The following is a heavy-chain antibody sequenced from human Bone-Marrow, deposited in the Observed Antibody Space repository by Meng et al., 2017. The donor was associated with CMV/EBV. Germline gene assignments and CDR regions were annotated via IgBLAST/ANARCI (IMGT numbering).Heavy chain of an antibody. CDR2: IYYGGST. CDR3: ARAGSWVRTFDS. J-gene: IGHJ4*02. CDR1: GGSISSSSYC. D-gene: IGHD3-10*01. V-gene: IGHV4-39*07. Sequence: TVSGGSISSSSYCWGWIRQPPGKGLEWIGNIYYGGSTYYNPSLRSRLTISLDTSKNQFSLELTSVTAADTAVYYCARAGSWVRTFDSWGQGTLVTVSS.